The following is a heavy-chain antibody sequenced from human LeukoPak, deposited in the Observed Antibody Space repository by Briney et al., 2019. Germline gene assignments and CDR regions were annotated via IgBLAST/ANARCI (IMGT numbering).Heavy chain of an antibody. V-gene: IGHV1-24*01. J-gene: IGHJ4*02. CDR3: AADGLRYPDPYYFDY. D-gene: IGHD3-9*01. CDR1: GYTLTELS. CDR2: FDPEDGET. Sequence: ASVEVSCKVSGYTLTELSMHWVRQAPGKGLEWMGGFDPEDGETIYAQKFQGRVTMTEDTSTDTAYMELSSLRSEDTAVYYCAADGLRYPDPYYFDYRGQGTLVTVSS.